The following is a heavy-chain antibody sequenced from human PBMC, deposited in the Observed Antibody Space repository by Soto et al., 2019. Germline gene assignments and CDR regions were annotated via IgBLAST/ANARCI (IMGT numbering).Heavy chain of an antibody. CDR1: GYSFTSYW. CDR2: IDPSDSYT. Sequence: GESLKISCKGSGYSFTSYWISWVRQMPGKGLEWMGRIDPSDSYTNYSPSFQGHVTISADKSISTAHLQWSSLKASDTAMYYCARDYDILTGFSDYYYGMDVWGQGTTVTVSS. J-gene: IGHJ6*02. V-gene: IGHV5-10-1*01. D-gene: IGHD3-9*01. CDR3: ARDYDILTGFSDYYYGMDV.